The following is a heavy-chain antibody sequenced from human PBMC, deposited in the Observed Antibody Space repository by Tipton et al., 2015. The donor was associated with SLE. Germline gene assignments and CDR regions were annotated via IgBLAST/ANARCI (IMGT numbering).Heavy chain of an antibody. J-gene: IGHJ6*02. CDR3: ARHVGVAYYYAMDV. D-gene: IGHD2-15*01. Sequence: TLSLTCTVSGGSISSDYWTWIRQPPGKGLEWIGHIYYSGATDYNPSLKSRVTISLDTSKSQFSLRLSSVTAADTAMYYCARHVGVAYYYAMDVWGQGTTVVISS. CDR2: IYYSGAT. CDR1: GGSISSDY. V-gene: IGHV4-59*08.